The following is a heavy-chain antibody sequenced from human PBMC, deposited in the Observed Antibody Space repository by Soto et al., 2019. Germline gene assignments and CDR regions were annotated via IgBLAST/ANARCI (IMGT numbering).Heavy chain of an antibody. Sequence: PSETLSLTCSVSGGSVSSESYYWSWIRQTPGKGLEWIGNVENSGSTKYNPSLKSRVTISVDTSKNQFSLKLSSVTGADTAVYYCARGRGDPHWIDPWGQGTLITVSS. D-gene: IGHD2-21*01. CDR1: GGSVSSESYY. CDR3: ARGRGDPHWIDP. CDR2: VENSGST. J-gene: IGHJ5*02. V-gene: IGHV4-61*01.